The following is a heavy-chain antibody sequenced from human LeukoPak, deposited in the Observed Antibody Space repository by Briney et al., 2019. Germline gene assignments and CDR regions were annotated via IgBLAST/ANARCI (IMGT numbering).Heavy chain of an antibody. CDR2: IHYTGTT. CDR1: GGPINNHY. V-gene: IGHV4-59*08. CDR3: ARMGNPSTVTTDY. J-gene: IGHJ4*02. Sequence: PSETLSLTCIVSGGPINNHYWTWIRQTPGKGLEWIGDIHYTGTTKYNPSLKSRVTISIDTSKNQFSLELSSVTATDTAVYYCARMGNPSTVTTDYWGQGTLVTVSS. D-gene: IGHD4-17*01.